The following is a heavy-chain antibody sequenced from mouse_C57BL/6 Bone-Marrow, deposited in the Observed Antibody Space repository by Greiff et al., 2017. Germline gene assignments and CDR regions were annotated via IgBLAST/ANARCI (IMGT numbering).Heavy chain of an antibody. CDR2: INPYNGGT. Sequence: VQLQQSGPVLVKPGASVKMSCKASGYTFTDYYMNWVKQSHGKSLEWIGVINPYNGGTSYNQKFKGKATLTVDKSSSTAYMELNSLTSEDSAVYYCARWGNYYGSSYYAMDYWGQGTSVTVSS. CDR1: GYTFTDYY. J-gene: IGHJ4*01. CDR3: ARWGNYYGSSYYAMDY. D-gene: IGHD1-1*01. V-gene: IGHV1-19*01.